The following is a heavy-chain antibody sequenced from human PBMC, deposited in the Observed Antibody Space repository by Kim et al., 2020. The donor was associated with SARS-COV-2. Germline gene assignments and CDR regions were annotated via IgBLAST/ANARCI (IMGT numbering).Heavy chain of an antibody. D-gene: IGHD2-8*02. CDR2: IAYDGANT. CDR3: ARDSMGVVSAIGHFDH. V-gene: IGHV3-30*04. Sequence: EGSLRLSCVASGFAFGSYAIHWVRQVPGKGLDWVAAIAYDGANTFYADSVKGRFSISRDRSKNTVYLQMVSLRNEDTAMYYCARDSMGVVSAIGHFDHWGQGTLVAVSS. J-gene: IGHJ5*02. CDR1: GFAFGSYA.